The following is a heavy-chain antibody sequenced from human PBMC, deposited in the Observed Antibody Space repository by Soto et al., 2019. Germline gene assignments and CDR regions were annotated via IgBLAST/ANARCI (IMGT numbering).Heavy chain of an antibody. CDR2: IIPILGIA. J-gene: IGHJ4*02. V-gene: IGHV1-69*02. CDR1: GGTFSSYT. D-gene: IGHD6-19*01. Sequence: SVKVSCKASGGTFSSYTISWVRQAPGQGLEWMGRIIPILGIANYAQKFQGRVTITRDTSASTAYMELSSLRSEDTAVYYCARVSGISVAEVWGQGTLVTVSS. CDR3: ARVSGISVAEV.